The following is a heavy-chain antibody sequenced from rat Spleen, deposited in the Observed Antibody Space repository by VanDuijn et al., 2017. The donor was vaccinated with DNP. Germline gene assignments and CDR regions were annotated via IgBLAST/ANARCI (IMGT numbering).Heavy chain of an antibody. CDR1: GYSITSNY. Sequence: EVQLQESGPGLVKPSQSLSLTCSVTGYSITSNYWGWIRQFPGNKMEWIGHISYRGITTYNPSLKRRISITRDTSKNQFFLQLRSVTTEDTATYYCARYGSVALDYWGQGVMVTVSS. J-gene: IGHJ2*01. CDR3: ARYGSVALDY. D-gene: IGHD3-3*01. V-gene: IGHV3-1*01. CDR2: ISYRGIT.